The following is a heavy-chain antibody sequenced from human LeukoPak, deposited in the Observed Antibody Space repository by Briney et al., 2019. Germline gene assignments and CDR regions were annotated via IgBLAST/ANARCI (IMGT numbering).Heavy chain of an antibody. Sequence: PGGSLRLSCAVSGFTFSNFWMSWVRQAPGRGLEWVANIHPEGNEKYHVESVKGRFTISRDNTKNLLFLQMNALRVEDTAVYYCARDHSDGRGLDYWGQGTLVTVSS. CDR3: ARDHSDGRGLDY. CDR2: IHPEGNEK. J-gene: IGHJ4*02. V-gene: IGHV3-7*01. D-gene: IGHD3-10*01. CDR1: GFTFSNFW.